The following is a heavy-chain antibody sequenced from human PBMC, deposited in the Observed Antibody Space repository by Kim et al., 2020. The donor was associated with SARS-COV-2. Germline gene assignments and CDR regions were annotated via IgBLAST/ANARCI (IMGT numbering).Heavy chain of an antibody. CDR2: INSDGSST. CDR1: GFSFSDYY. J-gene: IGHJ5*02. V-gene: IGHV3-11*01. CDR3: LRAPAS. Sequence: GGSLRLSCAASGFSFSDYYMNWIRQAPGKGLEWVAYINSDGSSTENADSVNGRFTISRYNAKKSLPLQMNRLTPENTAAYYCLRAPASWAQGTLVNVSS.